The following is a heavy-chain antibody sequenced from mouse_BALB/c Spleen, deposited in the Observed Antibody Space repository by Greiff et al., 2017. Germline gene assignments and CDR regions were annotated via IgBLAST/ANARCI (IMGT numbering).Heavy chain of an antibody. CDR1: GYTFTSYW. J-gene: IGHJ4*01. Sequence: VQLQQSGTVLARPGASVKMSCKASGYTFTSYWMHWVKQRPGQGLEWIGAIYPGNSDTSYNQKFKGKAKLTAVTSTSTAYMELSSLTNEDSAVYYCTRDYGSMDYAMDYWGQGTSVTVSS. D-gene: IGHD1-1*01. CDR2: IYPGNSDT. CDR3: TRDYGSMDYAMDY. V-gene: IGHV1-5*01.